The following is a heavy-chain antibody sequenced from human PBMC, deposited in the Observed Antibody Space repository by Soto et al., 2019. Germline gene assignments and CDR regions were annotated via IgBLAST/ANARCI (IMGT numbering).Heavy chain of an antibody. Sequence: GGSLRLSCAASGFTFSSYAMSWVRQAPGKGLEWVSAISGSGGSTYYADSVKSRFTISRDNSKNTLYLQMKSLRAEDTAVYYCAKDYTTVTTSDCWGQGTMVTVSS. D-gene: IGHD4-4*01. V-gene: IGHV3-23*01. CDR2: ISGSGGST. CDR3: AKDYTTVTTSDC. CDR1: GFTFSSYA. J-gene: IGHJ4*02.